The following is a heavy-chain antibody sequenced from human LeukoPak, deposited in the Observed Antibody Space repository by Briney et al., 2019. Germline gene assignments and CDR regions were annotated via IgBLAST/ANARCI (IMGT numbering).Heavy chain of an antibody. D-gene: IGHD3-9*01. CDR3: ARAREGYDILTGSPYYYYYMDV. CDR2: IYYTGST. J-gene: IGHJ6*03. V-gene: IGHV4-39*07. Sequence: PSETLSLTCTVSGGSISSNSHYWGWIRRPPGKGLEWIGNIYYTGSTDYNPSLRGRVTMSVDTSKNQFSLKLSSVTAADTAVYYCARAREGYDILTGSPYYYYYMDVWGKGTTVTVSS. CDR1: GGSISSNSHY.